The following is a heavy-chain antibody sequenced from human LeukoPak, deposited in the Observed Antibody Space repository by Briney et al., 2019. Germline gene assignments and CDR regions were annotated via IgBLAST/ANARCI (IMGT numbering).Heavy chain of an antibody. CDR2: IYYSGNT. CDR1: GGSISSSSYY. D-gene: IGHD5-24*01. J-gene: IGHJ2*01. CDR3: ARRSSVEMATAHWYFDL. Sequence: SSETLSLTCTVSGGSISSSSYYWGWIRQPPGKGLVWIGSIYYSGNTYYNPSLKSRVTISVDTSKNQFSLKLSSVTAADTAVYYCARRSSVEMATAHWYFDLWGRGTLVTVSS. V-gene: IGHV4-39*01.